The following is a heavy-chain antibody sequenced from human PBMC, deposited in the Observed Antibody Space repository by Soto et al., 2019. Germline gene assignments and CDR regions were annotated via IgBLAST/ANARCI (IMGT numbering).Heavy chain of an antibody. J-gene: IGHJ3*02. CDR2: ITYDGSNE. CDR3: ARLFGGYNENHDDEFDI. V-gene: IGHV3-30-3*01. Sequence: QVQLVESGGGVVQHGRSLRLSCAGSGFSFSRFAIHWVRQAPGKGLEWVAVITYDGSNEYYADSVKSRFTVTRDNSKSKVSLKMNIPRSEDTAVYYCARLFGGYNENHDDEFDIWGRGTMVPVSS. D-gene: IGHD3-10*02. CDR1: GFSFSRFA.